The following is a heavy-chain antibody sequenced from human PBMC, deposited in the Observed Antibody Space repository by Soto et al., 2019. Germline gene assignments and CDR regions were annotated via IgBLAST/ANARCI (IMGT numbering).Heavy chain of an antibody. V-gene: IGHV1-2*04. CDR2: INPNSGGT. D-gene: IGHD5-18*01. J-gene: IGHJ6*03. CDR1: GFTFTRSA. CDR3: ARDRGYSYGPGYYYYMDV. Sequence: ASVKVSCKASGFTFTRSAVQWVRQARGQRPEWMGWINPNSGGTNYAQKFQEWVTMTRDTSISTAYMELSRLRSDDTAVYYCARDRGYSYGPGYYYYMDVWGKGTTVTVSS.